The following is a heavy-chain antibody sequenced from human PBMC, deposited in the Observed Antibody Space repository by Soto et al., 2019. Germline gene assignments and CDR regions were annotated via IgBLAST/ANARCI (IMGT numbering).Heavy chain of an antibody. CDR1: GYTFTSYG. D-gene: IGHD3-10*01. CDR3: ARDQRGGTMVRGVIYLIDY. V-gene: IGHV1-18*01. J-gene: IGHJ4*02. Sequence: QVPLVQSGAEVKKPGASVKVSCKASGYTFTSYGISWVRQAPGQGLEWMGWISAYNGNTNYAQKLQGRVTMTTDTSTSTAYMELRSLRSDDTAVYYCARDQRGGTMVRGVIYLIDYWGQGTLVTVSS. CDR2: ISAYNGNT.